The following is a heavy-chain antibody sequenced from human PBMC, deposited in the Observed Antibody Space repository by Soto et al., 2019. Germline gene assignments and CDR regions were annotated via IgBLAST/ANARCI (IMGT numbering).Heavy chain of an antibody. V-gene: IGHV1-18*01. CDR1: GYTFTSYG. CDR3: ARDPPTLNYDILTGYHDYYGMDV. Sequence: QVQLVQSGAEVKKPGASVKVSCKASGYTFTSYGISWVRQAPGQGLEWMGWISAYNGNTNYAQKLQGRVTMTTDTSTSTDYMELRSLRSDDTAVYYCARDPPTLNYDILTGYHDYYGMDVWGQGTTVTVSS. J-gene: IGHJ6*02. D-gene: IGHD3-9*01. CDR2: ISAYNGNT.